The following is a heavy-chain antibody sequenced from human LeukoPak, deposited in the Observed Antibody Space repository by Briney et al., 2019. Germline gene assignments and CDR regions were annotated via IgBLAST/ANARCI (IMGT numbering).Heavy chain of an antibody. J-gene: IGHJ4*02. Sequence: GESLKISCKGSGYTFSSYWIAWVHQMPGKDLEWMGIIYPGDSDTRYSPSFQGQVTMSVDKSISTAYLQWSSLKASDTAMYYCARRGGDYVASLDYWGQGTLVTVSS. V-gene: IGHV5-51*07. CDR2: IYPGDSDT. D-gene: IGHD4-17*01. CDR1: GYTFSSYW. CDR3: ARRGGDYVASLDY.